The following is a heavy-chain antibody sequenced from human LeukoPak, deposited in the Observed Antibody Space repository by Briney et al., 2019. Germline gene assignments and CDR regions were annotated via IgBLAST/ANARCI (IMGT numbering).Heavy chain of an antibody. V-gene: IGHV3-30*02. CDR3: AKAGSTMIVVAHFDY. CDR1: GFTFSSYG. D-gene: IGHD3-22*01. J-gene: IGHJ4*02. CDR2: IRYDGSNK. Sequence: PGGPLRLSCAASGFTFSSYGMHWVRQAPGKGLEWVAFIRYDGSNKYYADSVKGRFTISRDNSKNTLYLQMNSLRAEDMALYYCAKAGSTMIVVAHFDYWGQGTLVTVSS.